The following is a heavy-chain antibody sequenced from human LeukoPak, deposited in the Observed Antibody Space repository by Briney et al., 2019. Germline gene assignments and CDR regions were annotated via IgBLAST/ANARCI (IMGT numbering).Heavy chain of an antibody. D-gene: IGHD3-9*01. V-gene: IGHV1-69*06. J-gene: IGHJ4*02. CDR2: IIHIFGTA. Sequence: SVKVSCKASGGTFISYAISWVRQAPGQGLEWMGGIIHIFGTANYAQKFQGRVTITADKSTSTAYMELSSLRSEDTAVYYCARGGYDILTGYPYYFDYWGQGTLVTVSS. CDR1: GGTFISYA. CDR3: ARGGYDILTGYPYYFDY.